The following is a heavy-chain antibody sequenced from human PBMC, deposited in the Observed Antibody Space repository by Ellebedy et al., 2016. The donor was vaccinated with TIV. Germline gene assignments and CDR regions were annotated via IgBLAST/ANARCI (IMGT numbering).Heavy chain of an antibody. CDR2: INPNSGGT. J-gene: IGHJ5*02. CDR1: GYTFTGYY. CDR3: ARGDYYGSGSRRRRIDP. Sequence: AASVKVSCKASGYTFTGYYMHWVRQAPGQGLEWIGLINPNSGGTNYAQKFQGRVTMTRDTSISTAYMELSRLRSDDTAVYYCARGDYYGSGSRRRRIDPWGQGTLVTVSS. D-gene: IGHD3-10*01. V-gene: IGHV1-2*02.